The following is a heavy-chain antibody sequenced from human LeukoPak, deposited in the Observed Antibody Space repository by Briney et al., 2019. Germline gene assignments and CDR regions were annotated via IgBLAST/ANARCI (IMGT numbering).Heavy chain of an antibody. CDR3: ARSWNVDWFAS. CDR2: ISSSSTYT. J-gene: IGHJ5*01. D-gene: IGHD1-1*01. CDR1: GFTFSDYY. V-gene: IGHV3-11*03. Sequence: GGSLRLSCAASGFTFSDYYMTWIRQAPEKGLEWVSYISSSSTYTNYADSVKGRFTISRDNAKNTLSLQMNSLRAEDTAVYYCARSWNVDWFASWGQGTLVTVSS.